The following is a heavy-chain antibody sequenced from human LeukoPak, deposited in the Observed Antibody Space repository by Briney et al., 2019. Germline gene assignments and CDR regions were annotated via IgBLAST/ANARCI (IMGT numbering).Heavy chain of an antibody. V-gene: IGHV3-30*04. D-gene: IGHD4-17*01. CDR2: ISYDGSNK. Sequence: GGSLRLSCAASGFTFSSHAMHWVRQAPGKGLEWVAVISYDGSNKYYADSVKGRFTISRDNSKNTLYLQMNSLRAEDTAVYYCASAQPDYGVGDAFDIWGQGTMVTVSS. CDR3: ASAQPDYGVGDAFDI. J-gene: IGHJ3*02. CDR1: GFTFSSHA.